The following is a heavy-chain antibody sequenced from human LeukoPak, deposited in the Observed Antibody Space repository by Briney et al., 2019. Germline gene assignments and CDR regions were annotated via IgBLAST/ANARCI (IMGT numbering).Heavy chain of an antibody. CDR2: IYYSGST. V-gene: IGHV4-59*08. Sequence: PSETLSLTCTVSGGSISSYYWSWIRQPPGKGLEWIGYIYYSGSTNYNPSLKSRVTISVDTSKNQFSLKLSSATAADTAVYYCARHRYIYGGEDYWGRGTLVTVSS. D-gene: IGHD3-16*01. J-gene: IGHJ4*02. CDR1: GGSISSYY. CDR3: ARHRYIYGGEDY.